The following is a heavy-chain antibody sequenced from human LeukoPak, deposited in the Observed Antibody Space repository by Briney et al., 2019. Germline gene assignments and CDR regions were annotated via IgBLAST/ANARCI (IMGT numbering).Heavy chain of an antibody. J-gene: IGHJ4*02. CDR3: ARGKFYNYVWGSYRSSYYFDY. D-gene: IGHD3-16*02. CDR2: INHSGST. Sequence: TSETLSLTCAVYGGSFSGYFWSWIRQPPGKGLEWIGDINHSGSTNYNPSLKSRVTISVDTSKNQFSLKLSSVTAADTAMYYCARGKFYNYVWGSYRSSYYFDYWGQGTLVTVSS. V-gene: IGHV4-34*01. CDR1: GGSFSGYF.